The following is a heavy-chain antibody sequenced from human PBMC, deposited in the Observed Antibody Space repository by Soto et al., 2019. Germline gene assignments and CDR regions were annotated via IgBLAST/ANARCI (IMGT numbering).Heavy chain of an antibody. V-gene: IGHV3-30*18. D-gene: IGHD2-2*01. J-gene: IGHJ5*02. CDR1: GFTFSSYG. CDR2: ISYDGSNK. Sequence: QVQLVESGGGVVQPGRSPRLSCAASGFTFSSYGMHWVRQAPGKGLEWVAVISYDGSNKYYADSVKGRFTISRDNSKNTLYLQMNSLRAEDTAVYYCAKDQEDIVVVPAATRYNWFDPWGQGTLVTVSS. CDR3: AKDQEDIVVVPAATRYNWFDP.